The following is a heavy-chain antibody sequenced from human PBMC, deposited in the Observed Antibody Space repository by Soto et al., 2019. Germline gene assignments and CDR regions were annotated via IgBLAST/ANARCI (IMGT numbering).Heavy chain of an antibody. CDR3: AKGAANNIFGVDNLFDY. V-gene: IGHV3-23*01. D-gene: IGHD3-3*02. CDR1: GFTFSNYA. J-gene: IGHJ4*01. Sequence: GGSLRLSCAASGFTFSNYAMTWVRQAPGKGLEWVSTTSGSGGFSYYADSLKGRFTTSRDNSKTTLYLQMNSLRGEDTAVYYCAKGAANNIFGVDNLFDYSGHGTLVTVYS. CDR2: TSGSGGFS.